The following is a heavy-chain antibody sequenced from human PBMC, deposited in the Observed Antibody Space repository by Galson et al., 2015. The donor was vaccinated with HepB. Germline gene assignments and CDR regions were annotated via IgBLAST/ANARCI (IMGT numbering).Heavy chain of an antibody. V-gene: IGHV3-15*01. Sequence: SLRLSCAASGFTFSNAWMSWVRQAPGKGLEWVGRIKSKTDGGTTDYAAPVKGRFTISRDDSKNTLYLQMNSLKTEDTAVYYCTTDPNLRLYGGKIDYWGQGTLVTVSS. D-gene: IGHD4-23*01. J-gene: IGHJ4*02. CDR1: GFTFSNAW. CDR2: IKSKTDGGTT. CDR3: TTDPNLRLYGGKIDY.